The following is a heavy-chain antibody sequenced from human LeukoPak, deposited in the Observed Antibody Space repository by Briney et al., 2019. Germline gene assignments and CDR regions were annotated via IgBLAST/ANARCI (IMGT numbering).Heavy chain of an antibody. CDR2: IDSGGAT. V-gene: IGHV3-66*01. CDR1: GFTVSNNY. Sequence: QPGGSLRLSCAASGFTVSNNYMRWVRQAPGEGREGVSLIDSGGATFYADAVKGRFTISRDGSKNTLYLQMNSLRAEDTAVYYCARDPPAVAANTYGWGQGTLVTVSS. CDR3: ARDPPAVAANTYG. J-gene: IGHJ4*02. D-gene: IGHD6-6*01.